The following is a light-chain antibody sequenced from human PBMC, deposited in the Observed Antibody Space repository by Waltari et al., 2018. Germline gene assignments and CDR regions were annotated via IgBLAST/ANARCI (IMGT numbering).Light chain of an antibody. CDR2: DVS. J-gene: IGLJ2*01. CDR1: SSDVGGYNY. V-gene: IGLV2-14*03. CDR3: SSYISSDTLEL. Sequence: QSALTQPASVSGSPGQSITISCTGTSSDVGGYNYVSWYQQPPGKAPKLLIFDVSNRPSGVSSRFSGSKSGNTASLTISGLQAQDEADYYCSSYISSDTLELFGGGTSLTVL.